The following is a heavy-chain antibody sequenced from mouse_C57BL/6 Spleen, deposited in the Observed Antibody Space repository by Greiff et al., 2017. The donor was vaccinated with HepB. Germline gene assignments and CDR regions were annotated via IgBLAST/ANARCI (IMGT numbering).Heavy chain of an antibody. J-gene: IGHJ3*01. CDR2: IDPSDSET. V-gene: IGHV1-52*01. CDR1: GYTFTSYW. D-gene: IGHD2-2*01. CDR3: ERGEVTGWFAY. Sequence: VQLQQSGAELVRPGSSVKLSCKASGYTFTSYWMHWVKQRPIQGLEWIGNIDPSDSETHYNQKFKDKATLTVDKSSSTAYMQLSSLTSEDSAVYYCERGEVTGWFAYWGQGTLVTVSA.